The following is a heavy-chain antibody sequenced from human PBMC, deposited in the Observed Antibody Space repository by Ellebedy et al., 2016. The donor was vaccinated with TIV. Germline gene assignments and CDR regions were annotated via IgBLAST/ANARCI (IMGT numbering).Heavy chain of an antibody. CDR3: ARSTQQWPVLVDY. CDR2: ISYDGSNK. CDR1: GFTFSSYA. V-gene: IGHV3-30-3*01. J-gene: IGHJ4*02. Sequence: GGSLRLSCAASGFTFSSYAMHWVRQAPGKGLEWVAVISYDGSNKYYADSVKGRFTISRDNSKNTLYLQMNSLRAEDTAVYYCARSTQQWPVLVDYWGQGTLVTVSS. D-gene: IGHD6-19*01.